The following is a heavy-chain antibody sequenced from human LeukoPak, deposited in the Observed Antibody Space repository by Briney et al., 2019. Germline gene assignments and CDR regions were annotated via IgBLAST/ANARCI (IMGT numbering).Heavy chain of an antibody. V-gene: IGHV3-21*01. Sequence: GGXLXXXCAAXGFTFSSYSMXWVRQAPGKGLEWVSSISSSSSYIYYADSVKGRFTISRDNAKNSLYLQMNSLRAEDTAVYYCARGDTQDYWGQGTLVTVSS. J-gene: IGHJ4*02. CDR2: ISSSSSYI. CDR1: GFTFSSYS. D-gene: IGHD5-18*01. CDR3: ARGDTQDY.